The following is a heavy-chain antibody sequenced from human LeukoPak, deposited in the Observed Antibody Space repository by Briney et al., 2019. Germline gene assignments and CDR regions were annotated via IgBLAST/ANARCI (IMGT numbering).Heavy chain of an antibody. D-gene: IGHD3-22*01. V-gene: IGHV3-23*01. CDR2: ISGSGGST. Sequence: GGSLRLSCAASGFTFSSYAMSWVRQAPGKGLEWVSAISGSGGSTYYADSVRGRFTISRDNSKNTLYPQMNSLRAEDTAVYYCAKLTHYYYDSSGYYGYWGQGTLVTVSS. CDR3: AKLTHYYYDSSGYYGY. CDR1: GFTFSSYA. J-gene: IGHJ4*02.